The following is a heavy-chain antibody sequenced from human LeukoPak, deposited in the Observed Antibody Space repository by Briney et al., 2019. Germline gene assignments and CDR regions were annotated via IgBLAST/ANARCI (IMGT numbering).Heavy chain of an antibody. D-gene: IGHD1-1*01. V-gene: IGHV1-2*02. CDR3: ARDPSVNVGI. CDR2: INPNSGGT. Sequence: ASVKVSCKASGYTFTSYAMHWVRQAPGQRLEWMGWINPNSGGTNYAQKFQGRVTMTRDTSISTAYMELSRLRSDDTAVYYCARDPSVNVGIWGQGTLVTVSS. CDR1: GYTFTSYA. J-gene: IGHJ4*02.